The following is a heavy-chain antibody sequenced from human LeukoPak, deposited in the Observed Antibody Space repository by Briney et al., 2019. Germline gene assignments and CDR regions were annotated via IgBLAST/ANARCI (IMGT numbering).Heavy chain of an antibody. D-gene: IGHD4-17*01. CDR2: IKSKTDGGTT. Sequence: PGGSLRLSCTASGFTFGDYVMSWVRQAPGKGLEWVGRIKSKTDGGTTDYAAPVKGRFTISRDDSKNTLYLQMNSLKTEDTAVYYCTSTGDYLFDYWGQGTLVTVSS. V-gene: IGHV3-15*01. CDR1: GFTFGDYV. J-gene: IGHJ4*02. CDR3: TSTGDYLFDY.